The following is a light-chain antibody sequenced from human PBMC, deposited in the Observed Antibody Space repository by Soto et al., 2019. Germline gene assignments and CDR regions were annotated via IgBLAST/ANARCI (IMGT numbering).Light chain of an antibody. J-gene: IGLJ1*01. CDR2: GNS. CDR3: QSYDSSLSGFHV. V-gene: IGLV1-40*01. Sequence: QSVLTQPPSVSGAPGQRVTISCTGSSSNIGAGYDVHWYQQLPGTAPKLLIYGNSNRPSGVPDRFSGSKSGTSASLAITGLQAEDEADYYCQSYDSSLSGFHVFGGGTKLTVL. CDR1: SSNIGAGYD.